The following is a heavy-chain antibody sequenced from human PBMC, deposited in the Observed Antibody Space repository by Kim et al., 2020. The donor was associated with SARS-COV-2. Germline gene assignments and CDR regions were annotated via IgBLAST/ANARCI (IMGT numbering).Heavy chain of an antibody. Sequence: GGSLRLSCAASGFIFSDHYMDWVRQAPGKGLEWVGRTRNKAHSYTTEYAASVKGRFTISRDDSKNSLYLQMNSLKTEDTAVYYCARPAVTGTSPEAFDIWGQGTMVTVSS. J-gene: IGHJ3*02. CDR2: TRNKAHSYTT. D-gene: IGHD6-19*01. V-gene: IGHV3-72*01. CDR3: ARPAVTGTSPEAFDI. CDR1: GFIFSDHY.